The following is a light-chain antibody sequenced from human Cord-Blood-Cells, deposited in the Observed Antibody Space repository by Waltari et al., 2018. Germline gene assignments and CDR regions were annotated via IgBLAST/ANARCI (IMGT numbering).Light chain of an antibody. V-gene: IGLV2-8*01. Sequence: QAALTKPPSASGPPGQSVTISCTGTSSDGGGYNYVPWYQQHPGKAPKLITYAVIQRPSGVPDRFSGSKSGNTASLTVSGLQAEDEADYYCSSYAGSNNLVFGGGTKLTVL. CDR2: AVI. CDR1: SSDGGGYNY. CDR3: SSYAGSNNLV. J-gene: IGLJ2*01.